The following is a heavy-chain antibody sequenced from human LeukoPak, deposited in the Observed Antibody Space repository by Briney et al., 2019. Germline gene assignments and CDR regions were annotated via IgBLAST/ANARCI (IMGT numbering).Heavy chain of an antibody. V-gene: IGHV3-23*01. CDR1: RFTFSSFA. CDR2: ITGGSGAK. Sequence: PGGSLRLSCTASRFTFSSFAMSWVRQAPGKGLEWVSTITGGSGAKYYADSVKGRFTISTDNSKDTLYLQMHSLRAEDTAVYFCAKDTPLTTYTSGWSSNSFDYWGQGTLVAVSS. D-gene: IGHD6-19*01. CDR3: AKDTPLTTYTSGWSSNSFDY. J-gene: IGHJ4*02.